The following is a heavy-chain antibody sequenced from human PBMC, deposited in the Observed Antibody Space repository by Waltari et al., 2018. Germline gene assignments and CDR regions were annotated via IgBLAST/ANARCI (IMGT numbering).Heavy chain of an antibody. J-gene: IGHJ4*02. V-gene: IGHV3-7*01. CDR1: GFTFSSYW. D-gene: IGHD4-17*01. Sequence: EVQLVESGGGLVQPGGSLRLSCAASGFTFSSYWMSWVRQAPGKGLEWVANIKQDGSEKYYVDSVKGRFTISRDNAKNSLYLQMNSLRAEDTAVYYCARDSAYGDYGSDYWGQGTLVTVSS. CDR3: ARDSAYGDYGSDY. CDR2: IKQDGSEK.